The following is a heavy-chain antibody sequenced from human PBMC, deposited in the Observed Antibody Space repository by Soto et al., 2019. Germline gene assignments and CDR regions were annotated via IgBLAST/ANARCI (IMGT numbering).Heavy chain of an antibody. V-gene: IGHV3-21*06. CDR2: IGSSSSYI. J-gene: IGHJ6*02. D-gene: IGHD6-25*01. Sequence: EVQLVESGGGLVKPGGSLGLSCAASGFTFSSYNMNWVRQAPGRGLEWVSSIGSSSSYIYYADSVKGRFTISRDNAKNSLYLQMNSLRAEDTAVYYCARDLDAIAPGGMDVWGQGTTVTVSS. CDR3: ARDLDAIAPGGMDV. CDR1: GFTFSSYN.